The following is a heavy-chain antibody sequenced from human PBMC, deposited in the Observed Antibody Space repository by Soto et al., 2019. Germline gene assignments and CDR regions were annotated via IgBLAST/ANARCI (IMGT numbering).Heavy chain of an antibody. D-gene: IGHD2-2*01. Sequence: QVQLVQSGAEVKKPGSSVKVSCKASGGTFSSYTISWVRQAPGQGLEWMGRIIPILGIANYAQKFQGRVMITADKSTSTAYMELSSLRSEDTAVYYCASSSTRSFDYWGQGTLVTVSS. J-gene: IGHJ4*02. CDR3: ASSSTRSFDY. CDR2: IIPILGIA. CDR1: GGTFSSYT. V-gene: IGHV1-69*02.